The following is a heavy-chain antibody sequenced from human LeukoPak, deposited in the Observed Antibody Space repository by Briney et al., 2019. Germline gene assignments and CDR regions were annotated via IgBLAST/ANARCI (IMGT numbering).Heavy chain of an antibody. D-gene: IGHD1-14*01. J-gene: IGHJ4*02. CDR3: ARGNRGLLDY. CDR2: IYHSGST. V-gene: IGHV4-30-2*01. CDR1: GGSISSGGYS. Sequence: SETLSLTCAVSGGSISSGGYSWSWLRQPPGKGLEWIGYIYHSGSTYYNPSLKSRVTISVDRSKNQFSLKLSSVTAADTAVYYCARGNRGLLDYWGQGTLVTVSS.